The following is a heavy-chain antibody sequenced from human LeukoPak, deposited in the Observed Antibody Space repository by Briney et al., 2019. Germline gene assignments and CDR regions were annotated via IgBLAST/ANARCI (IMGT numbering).Heavy chain of an antibody. J-gene: IGHJ4*02. CDR1: GGSISSGDYY. Sequence: SETLSLTCTVSGGSISSGDYYWSWIRQPPGKGLEWTGYIYYSGSTYYNPSLKSRVTISVDTSKKQFSLKLSSVTAADTAVYYCARGSYYYVSDWGQGTLVTVSS. CDR2: IYYSGST. D-gene: IGHD3-22*01. CDR3: ARGSYYYVSD. V-gene: IGHV4-30-4*08.